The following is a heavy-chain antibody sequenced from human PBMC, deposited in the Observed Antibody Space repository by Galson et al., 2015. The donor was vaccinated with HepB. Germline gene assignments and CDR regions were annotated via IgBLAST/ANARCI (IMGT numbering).Heavy chain of an antibody. CDR1: GGSISSGAYD. Sequence: TLSLTCTVSGGSISSGAYDWWSWIRQHPGEGLEWIGYISYSGTTYYNPSLKSRVTISVDTSKNQFSLKAHSVTAANTAVYYCARAFRSGGGTKNYGMDVWGQGTTVIVSS. CDR3: ARAFRSGGGTKNYGMDV. J-gene: IGHJ6*02. V-gene: IGHV4-31*03. D-gene: IGHD1-26*01. CDR2: ISYSGTT.